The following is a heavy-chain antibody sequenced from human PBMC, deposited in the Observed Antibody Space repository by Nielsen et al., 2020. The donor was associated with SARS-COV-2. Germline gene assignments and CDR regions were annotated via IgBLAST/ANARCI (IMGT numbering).Heavy chain of an antibody. CDR2: IYHSGST. V-gene: IGHV4-34*01. CDR3: ARDGGLAYSGY. J-gene: IGHJ4*02. Sequence: SETLSLTCAVYGGSFSGYYWSWIRQPPGKGLEWIGSIYHSGSTYYNPSLKSRVTISVDTSKNQFSLKLSSVTAADTAVYYCARDGGLAYSGYWGQGTLVTVSS. D-gene: IGHD2-15*01. CDR1: GGSFSGYY.